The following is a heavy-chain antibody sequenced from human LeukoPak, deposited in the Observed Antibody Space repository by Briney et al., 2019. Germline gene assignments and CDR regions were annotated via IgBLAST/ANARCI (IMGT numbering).Heavy chain of an antibody. Sequence: ATVKLSCKASGYTFTNYYMHWVRQAPGQGLEWMGILSPSGGSTSYAQKFQGRVTMTRDTSTSTVYMELSSLRSDDTAVYYCAREQLVGTYYFDYWGQGTLVTVSS. CDR3: AREQLVGTYYFDY. V-gene: IGHV1-46*01. CDR1: GYTFTNYY. CDR2: LSPSGGST. D-gene: IGHD6-6*01. J-gene: IGHJ4*02.